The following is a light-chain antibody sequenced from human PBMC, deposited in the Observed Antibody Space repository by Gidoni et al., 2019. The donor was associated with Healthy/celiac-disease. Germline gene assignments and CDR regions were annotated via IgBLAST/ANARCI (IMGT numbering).Light chain of an antibody. Sequence: EIVLTQSPGTLSLSPGERATLSCRASQSVSSSYLAWYQQKPGQAPRLLIYGASSRATGNPDRFSGSGSGTDFTLTISRLEPEDFAVYYCQQYGSSPGTFDQGTKVEIK. V-gene: IGKV3-20*01. CDR2: GAS. CDR1: QSVSSSY. CDR3: QQYGSSPGT. J-gene: IGKJ1*01.